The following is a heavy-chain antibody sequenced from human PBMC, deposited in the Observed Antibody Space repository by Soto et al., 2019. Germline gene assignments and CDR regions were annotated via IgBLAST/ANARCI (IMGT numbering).Heavy chain of an antibody. V-gene: IGHV4-39*01. J-gene: IGHJ3*02. D-gene: IGHD1-7*01. CDR3: ASRKRNYDAFDI. CDR1: GGSISSSGYY. CDR2: IYYSGST. Sequence: QLQLQESGPGLVKPSETLSLTCTVSGGSISSSGYYWGWIRQPPGKGLEWIGSIYYSGSTYYNPSLKSRVTMSVDTSKNQFSLRLSSVTAADTAVYYCASRKRNYDAFDIWGQGTMVTVSS.